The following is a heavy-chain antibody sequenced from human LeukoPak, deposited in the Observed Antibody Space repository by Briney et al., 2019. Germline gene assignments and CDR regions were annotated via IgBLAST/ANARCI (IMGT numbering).Heavy chain of an antibody. Sequence: GSLRLSCAASGFTFSRNAMNWVRQAPGKGLEWVSFISSSSSYMSYADSVKGRFTISRDNAKNSLYLQMNSLRAEDTAVYYCARPLDSSNNYFDYWGQGTLVTVSA. CDR1: GFTFSRNA. D-gene: IGHD6-13*01. CDR2: ISSSSSYM. V-gene: IGHV3-21*01. J-gene: IGHJ4*02. CDR3: ARPLDSSNNYFDY.